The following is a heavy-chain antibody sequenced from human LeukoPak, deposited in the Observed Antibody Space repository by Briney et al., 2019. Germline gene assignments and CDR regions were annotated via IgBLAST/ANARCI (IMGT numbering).Heavy chain of an antibody. CDR1: GFTFSSYA. J-gene: IGHJ3*02. CDR2: ISYDGSNK. V-gene: IGHV3-30-3*01. CDR3: AREYYDILTGYQMGAFDI. D-gene: IGHD3-9*01. Sequence: QPGGSLRLSCAASGFTFSSYAMHWVRQAPGKGLEWVAVISYDGSNKYYADSVKGRFTISRDNSKNTLYLQMNSLRAEDTAVYYCAREYYDILTGYQMGAFDIWGQGTMVTVSS.